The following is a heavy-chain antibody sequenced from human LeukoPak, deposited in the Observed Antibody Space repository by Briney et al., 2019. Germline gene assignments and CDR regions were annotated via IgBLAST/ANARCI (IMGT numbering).Heavy chain of an antibody. CDR1: GFTVSSNY. J-gene: IGHJ4*02. CDR3: AKLSGRSGWYFDY. D-gene: IGHD6-19*01. V-gene: IGHV3-23*01. CDR2: ISGSGGST. Sequence: PGGSLRLSCAASGFTVSSNYMSWVRQAPGKGLEWVSAISGSGGSTYYADSVKGRFTISRDNSKNTLYLQMNSLRAEDTAVYYCAKLSGRSGWYFDYWGQGTLVTVSS.